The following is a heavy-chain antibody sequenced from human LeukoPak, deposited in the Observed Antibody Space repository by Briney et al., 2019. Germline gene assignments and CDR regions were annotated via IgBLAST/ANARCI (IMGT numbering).Heavy chain of an antibody. CDR3: TKEPKEKTSGWYFRY. V-gene: IGHV3-30*18. CDR1: GFTFRSYG. D-gene: IGHD6-19*01. J-gene: IGHJ4*02. Sequence: GGSLRLSCAASGFTFRSYGMHCLRQAPGKGLEWLGVVSFDGKVQYYGESVKGRVTISRDNSKNTLSLQMDSLRPEDTAVYYCTKEPKEKTSGWYFRYWGQGTLVTVSS. CDR2: VSFDGKVQ.